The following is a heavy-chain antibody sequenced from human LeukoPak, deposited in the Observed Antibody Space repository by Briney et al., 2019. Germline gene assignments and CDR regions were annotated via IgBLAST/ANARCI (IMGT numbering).Heavy chain of an antibody. CDR2: ISAYNGNT. CDR3: ASLGAYYDSSGVDY. D-gene: IGHD3-22*01. Sequence: ASVKVSCKASGYTFTSYGISWVRQAPGQGLEWMGWISAYNGNTNYAQKLQGRVTMTTDTSMSTAYMELRSLRSDDTAVYYCASLGAYYDSSGVDYWGQGTLVTVSS. V-gene: IGHV1-18*01. J-gene: IGHJ4*02. CDR1: GYTFTSYG.